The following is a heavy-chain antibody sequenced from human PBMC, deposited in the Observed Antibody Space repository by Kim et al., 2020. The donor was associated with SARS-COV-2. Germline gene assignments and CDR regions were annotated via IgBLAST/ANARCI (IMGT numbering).Heavy chain of an antibody. V-gene: IGHV6-1*01. D-gene: IGHD1-26*01. J-gene: IGHJ6*02. CDR2: TYYRSYRFKWLN. Sequence: SQTLSLTCAISGDSVSSDSAAWNWIRQSPSRGLEWLGRTYYRSYRFKWLNDFALSVRSRITIKADTSKNQFSLQLNSVTPEDTAVYYCIREKKTGDYYAMDVWGQGTTVTVSS. CDR3: IREKKTGDYYAMDV. CDR1: GDSVSSDSAA.